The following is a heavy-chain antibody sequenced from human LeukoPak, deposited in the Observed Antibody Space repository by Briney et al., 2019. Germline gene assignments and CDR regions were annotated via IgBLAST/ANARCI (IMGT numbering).Heavy chain of an antibody. CDR1: GLSLHDYA. Sequence: GGSLRLSCAASGLSLHDYAMHWVRQAPGKGLEWVSGISRNSGTIVYADSVKGRFTISRDNAKNSLYLQMNSLRPEDTALYYCARDKISRDWSSGFDQWGQGTLVTVSS. J-gene: IGHJ4*02. CDR2: ISRNSGTI. CDR3: ARDKISRDWSSGFDQ. V-gene: IGHV3-9*01. D-gene: IGHD6-19*01.